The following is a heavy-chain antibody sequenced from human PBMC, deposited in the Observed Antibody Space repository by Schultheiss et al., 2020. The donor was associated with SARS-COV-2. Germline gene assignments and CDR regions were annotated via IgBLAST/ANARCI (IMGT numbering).Heavy chain of an antibody. CDR3: ARGPVGRVYQLLYIPRKYGMDV. J-gene: IGHJ6*02. D-gene: IGHD2-2*02. V-gene: IGHV3-21*01. Sequence: GESLKISCAASGFTFSSYSMNWVRQASGKGLEWVSSISSSSSYIYYADSVKGRFTISRDNAKNTLYLQMNSLRAEDTAVYYCARGPVGRVYQLLYIPRKYGMDVWGQGTTVTVSS. CDR1: GFTFSSYS. CDR2: ISSSSSYI.